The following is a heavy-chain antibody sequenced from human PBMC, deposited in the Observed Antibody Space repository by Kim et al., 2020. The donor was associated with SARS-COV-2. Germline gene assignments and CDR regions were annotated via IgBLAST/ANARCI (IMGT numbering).Heavy chain of an antibody. V-gene: IGHV1-18*04. CDR2: ISAYDGNT. J-gene: IGHJ6*02. CDR3: AREGGYYGSGRNLIRNYYYGMDV. CDR1: GYTFTSYG. Sequence: ASVKVSCKASGYTFTSYGISWVRQAPGQGLEWMGWISAYDGNTKYAQKLQGRVTMTTDTPTSTTYMELRSLRSDDTAVYYCAREGGYYGSGRNLIRNYYYGMDVWGLGTTVTVSS. D-gene: IGHD3-10*01.